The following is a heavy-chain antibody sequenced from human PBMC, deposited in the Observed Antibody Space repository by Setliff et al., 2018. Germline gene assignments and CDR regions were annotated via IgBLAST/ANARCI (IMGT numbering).Heavy chain of an antibody. V-gene: IGHV4-34*01. CDR1: GGTFSDYH. J-gene: IGHJ4*02. Sequence: KPSETLSLTCAAYGGTFSDYHWTWIRQSPEKGLEWIGEINHRGSTNYNPSLKSRVTISIDTSRDQFSLKLISMIAADTAVYYCARGRNIAARLLDSWGQGTLVTVS. D-gene: IGHD6-6*01. CDR3: ARGRNIAARLLDS. CDR2: INHRGST.